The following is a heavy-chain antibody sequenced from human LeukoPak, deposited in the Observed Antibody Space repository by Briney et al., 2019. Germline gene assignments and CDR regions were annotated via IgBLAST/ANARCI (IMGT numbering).Heavy chain of an antibody. CDR3: ARDRQWLVDH. V-gene: IGHV4-4*07. CDR2: VYVTGST. D-gene: IGHD6-19*01. J-gene: IGHJ5*02. CDR1: GDSISRYY. Sequence: PSETLSLTCTVPGDSISRYYASWIRQPAGKGLEWIGRVYVTGSTNLNPPLQSLVTMSVDTSKNQFSLKLTSVTAADTAVYYCARDRQWLVDHWGQGTLVTVSS.